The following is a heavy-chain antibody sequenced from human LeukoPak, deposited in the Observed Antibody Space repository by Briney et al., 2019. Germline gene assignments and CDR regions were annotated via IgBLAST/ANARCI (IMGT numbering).Heavy chain of an antibody. CDR3: ARDLRGYSLRYFDY. Sequence: GGSLRLSCAASGFTLRSYTMNWVRQAPGKGLEWVSYISSGSSAIYYADSVKGRFTISRDNAKNSLYLQMNSLRAEDMAVYYCARDLRGYSLRYFDYWGQGTLVTVSS. CDR1: GFTLRSYT. V-gene: IGHV3-48*04. CDR2: ISSGSSAI. J-gene: IGHJ4*02. D-gene: IGHD3-22*01.